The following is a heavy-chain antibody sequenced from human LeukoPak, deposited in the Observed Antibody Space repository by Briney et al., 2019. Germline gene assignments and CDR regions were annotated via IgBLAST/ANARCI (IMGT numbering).Heavy chain of an antibody. D-gene: IGHD3-10*01. J-gene: IGHJ4*02. CDR1: GFTFSSYA. CDR3: AKDKSGDIDY. Sequence: AGGSLRLSCAASGFTFSSYAMSWVRQAPGKGLEWVSAISGSGGSTYYADSVKGRFTISRDNSKNSLYLQMNSLRAEDTALYYCAKDKSGDIDYWGQGTLVTVSS. CDR2: ISGSGGST. V-gene: IGHV3-23*01.